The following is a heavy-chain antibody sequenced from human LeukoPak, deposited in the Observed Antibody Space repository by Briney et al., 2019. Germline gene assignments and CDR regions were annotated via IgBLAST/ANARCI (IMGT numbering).Heavy chain of an antibody. CDR3: ARDRGVGDAFDI. V-gene: IGHV1-69*13. Sequence: SVKVSCKASGGTFSSYAISWVRQAPGQGLEWMGGIIPIFGTANYAQKFQGRVTITADDSTRTAYVELSSLRSENTAVYYCARDRGVGDAFDIWGQGTMVTVSS. CDR2: IIPIFGTA. D-gene: IGHD3-10*01. CDR1: GGTFSSYA. J-gene: IGHJ3*02.